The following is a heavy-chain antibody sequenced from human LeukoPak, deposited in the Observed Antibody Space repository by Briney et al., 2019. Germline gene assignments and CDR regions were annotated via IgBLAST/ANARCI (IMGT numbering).Heavy chain of an antibody. CDR1: GYTFTSYD. V-gene: IGHV1-8*01. CDR3: AKTTVTTEGIDH. Sequence: GASVKVSCKASGYTFTSYDINWVRQATGQGLEWMGWMNTNSGNTGYTQKFQGRVTMTRNTSISTAYMELSSLRSEDTAVYYCAKTTVTTEGIDHWGQGTLVTVSS. J-gene: IGHJ4*02. CDR2: MNTNSGNT. D-gene: IGHD4-17*01.